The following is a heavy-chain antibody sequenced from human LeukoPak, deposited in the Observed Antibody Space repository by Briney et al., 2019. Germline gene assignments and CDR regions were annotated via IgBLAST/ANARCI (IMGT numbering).Heavy chain of an antibody. CDR3: ARQISSGYYVFVPFFDY. V-gene: IGHV4-39*07. CDR1: SGSISTSNYY. Sequence: SETLSLTCTVSSGSISTSNYYWGWVRQPPGKALEWIGNIFYSGSTYYSPSLKSRVTISLDTSRNQFSLKLNSVTAADTAVYYCARQISSGYYVFVPFFDYWGQGTLVTVSS. D-gene: IGHD3-22*01. J-gene: IGHJ4*02. CDR2: IFYSGST.